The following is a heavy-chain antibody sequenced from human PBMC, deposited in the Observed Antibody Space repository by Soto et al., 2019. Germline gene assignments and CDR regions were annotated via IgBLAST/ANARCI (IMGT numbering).Heavy chain of an antibody. CDR3: ARARYCSSTSCSHFDY. V-gene: IGHV1-69*02. D-gene: IGHD2-2*01. J-gene: IGHJ4*02. CDR1: GGTFSSYT. Sequence: QVQLVQSGAEVKKPGSSVKVSCKASGGTFSSYTISWVRQAPGQGLEWMGRIIPILGIANYAQKFQGRVTITADKSTSTAYMELSSVRSEDTAVYYCARARYCSSTSCSHFDYWGQGTLVTVSS. CDR2: IIPILGIA.